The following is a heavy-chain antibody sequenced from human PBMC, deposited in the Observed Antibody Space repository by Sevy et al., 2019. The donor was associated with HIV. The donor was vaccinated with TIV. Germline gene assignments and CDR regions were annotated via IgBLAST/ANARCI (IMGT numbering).Heavy chain of an antibody. J-gene: IGHJ6*02. V-gene: IGHV3-21*01. CDR2: ISSSSRYI. CDR1: GFTFSNYN. CDR3: ARVVAYCSGGSCFPGYYYGMDV. Sequence: GGCLRLSCAASGFTFSNYNMNWVRQAPGKGLEWVSSISSSSRYIYYADSMKGRFTISRDNAKNSLYLQMNSLRAEDTAVYYCARVVAYCSGGSCFPGYYYGMDVWGQGTTVTVSS. D-gene: IGHD2-15*01.